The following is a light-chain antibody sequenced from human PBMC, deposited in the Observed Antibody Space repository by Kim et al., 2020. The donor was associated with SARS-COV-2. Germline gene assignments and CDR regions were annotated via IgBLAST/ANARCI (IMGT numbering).Light chain of an antibody. CDR3: ASRDIRGVHVL. CDR1: SLRSYF. J-gene: IGLJ6*01. Sequence: SSELTQDPAVSVALGQTVRITCQGDSLRSYFGGWFQQKPGQAPILVFYDKNKRPSGIPDRFSGSNSGNTASLTITGTRAEDEGDYYCASRDIRGVHVLFG. V-gene: IGLV3-19*01. CDR2: DKN.